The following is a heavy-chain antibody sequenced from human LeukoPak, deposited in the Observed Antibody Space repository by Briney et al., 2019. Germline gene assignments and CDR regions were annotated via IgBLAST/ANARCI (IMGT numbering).Heavy chain of an antibody. CDR2: IKSKTDGGTT. V-gene: IGHV3-15*01. CDR1: GFTFSIAW. D-gene: IGHD2-21*01. CDR3: TTDGGAYCGGDCYSW. Sequence: GGSLRLSCAASGFTFSIAWMSWVRQAPGKGLEWVGRIKSKTDGGTTDYAAPVKGRFTISRDDSKNTLYLQMNSLKTEDTAVYYCTTDGGAYCGGDCYSWWGQGTLVTVSS. J-gene: IGHJ4*02.